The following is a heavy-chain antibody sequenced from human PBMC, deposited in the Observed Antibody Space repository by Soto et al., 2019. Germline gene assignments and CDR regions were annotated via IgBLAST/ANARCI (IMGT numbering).Heavy chain of an antibody. Sequence: GGSLRLSCAVSGFTFSSYAMRWVRQAPGKGLEWVSAISGSGGSTYYADSVKGRFTISRDNSKNTLYLQMNSLRAEDTAVYYCARGRYCSGISCSYTWFDTWGQGTLVTVSS. D-gene: IGHD2-2*01. CDR1: GFTFSSYA. V-gene: IGHV3-23*01. J-gene: IGHJ5*02. CDR2: ISGSGGST. CDR3: ARGRYCSGISCSYTWFDT.